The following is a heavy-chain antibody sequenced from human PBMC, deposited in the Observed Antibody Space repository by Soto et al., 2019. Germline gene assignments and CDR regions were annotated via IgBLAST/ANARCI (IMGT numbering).Heavy chain of an antibody. CDR1: GYTFTSHT. D-gene: IGHD3-3*01. CDR2: IIVSHGRP. J-gene: IGHJ4*02. CDR3: AREPEDGVPGDF. Sequence: QVQLVQSGAEVKEPGASVKVSCKASGYTFTSHTIHWARQAPGQGLEWMGGIIVSHGRPRIAPHFQGRVTLTTDTSATTAYMELNSLTSEDTAVYFCAREPEDGVPGDFWGQGTLVVVSS. V-gene: IGHV1-3*01.